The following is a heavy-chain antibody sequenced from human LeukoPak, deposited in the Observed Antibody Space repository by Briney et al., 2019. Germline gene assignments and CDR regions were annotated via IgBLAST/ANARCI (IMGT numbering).Heavy chain of an antibody. CDR2: IYYGGST. Sequence: PSETLSLTCTVSVGAISSYYWSCIRQPPGKGLEWIGYIYYGGSTNYNPSLKSRVTISVDTSKNQFSLKLSSVTAADTAVYYCARGLYFDWSSPPIWFDPWGQGTLVTVSS. CDR1: VGAISSYY. D-gene: IGHD3-9*01. V-gene: IGHV4-59*01. J-gene: IGHJ5*02. CDR3: ARGLYFDWSSPPIWFDP.